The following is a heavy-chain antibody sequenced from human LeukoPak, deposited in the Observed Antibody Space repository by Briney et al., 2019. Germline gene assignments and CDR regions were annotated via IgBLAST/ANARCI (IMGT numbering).Heavy chain of an antibody. V-gene: IGHV3-23*01. CDR1: GFTFSSYA. J-gene: IGHJ4*02. D-gene: IGHD5-18*01. Sequence: QSGGSLRLSCAASGFTFSSYAMSWVRQAPGKGLEWVSAISGSGGSTYYADSVKGRFTISRDNAKNSLYLQMNSLRAEDTAVYYCARDNESGRQLWFPTNFDYWGQGTLVTVSS. CDR3: ARDNESGRQLWFPTNFDY. CDR2: ISGSGGST.